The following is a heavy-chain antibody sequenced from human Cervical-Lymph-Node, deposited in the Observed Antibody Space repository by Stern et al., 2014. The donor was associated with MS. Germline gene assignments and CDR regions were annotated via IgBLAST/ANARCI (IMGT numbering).Heavy chain of an antibody. CDR3: ATRRDGYKVWDY. V-gene: IGHV3-23*04. J-gene: IGHJ4*02. CDR2: ISGGGDST. D-gene: IGHD5-24*01. CDR1: GFTFSSYD. Sequence: EVQLEESGGGLVQPGGSLRLSCAASGFTFSSYDMRWVRQAPGQGLEWVSSISGGGDSTYYADSVKGRFTISRDNSRNTLYLQMNSLRAEDTAVYYCATRRDGYKVWDYWGQGTLVTVSS.